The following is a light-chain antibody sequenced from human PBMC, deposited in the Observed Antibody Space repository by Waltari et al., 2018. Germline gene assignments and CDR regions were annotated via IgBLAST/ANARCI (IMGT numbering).Light chain of an antibody. CDR1: SSDVGSYNL. Sequence: QSALTQPASVSGSPGQPITIPCTGTSSDVGSYNLVSWYQQHPGKAPKLMIYEVSKRPSGVSNRFSGSKSGNTASLTISGLQAEDEADYYCCSYAGLVVFGGGTKLTVL. V-gene: IGLV2-23*02. CDR2: EVS. CDR3: CSYAGLVV. J-gene: IGLJ2*01.